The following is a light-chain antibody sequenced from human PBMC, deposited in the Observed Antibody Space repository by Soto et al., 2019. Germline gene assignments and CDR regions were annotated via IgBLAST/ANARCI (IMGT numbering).Light chain of an antibody. V-gene: IGLV1-44*01. CDR1: GSSIGTNT. Sequence: QPVLTQPPSASGTPGQRVTISFSGSGSSIGTNTVNWYRQLPGTAPKLLIYGDNQRPSGVPDRFSGSKSGTSASLAISGLQSEDEAEYYCAAWDGSLNNVLFGGGTKLTVL. CDR3: AAWDGSLNNVL. J-gene: IGLJ2*01. CDR2: GDN.